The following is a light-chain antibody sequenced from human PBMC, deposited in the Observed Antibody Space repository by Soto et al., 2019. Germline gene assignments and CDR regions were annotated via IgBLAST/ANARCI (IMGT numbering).Light chain of an antibody. V-gene: IGKV1-39*01. CDR3: QQIYSAPLT. CDR2: AAS. Sequence: DIQMTQSPSSLSASVGDRVTITCRASQSISSYLNWYQQKPVKAPKLLIYAASSLQSGVPSRFSGSGSETEFTLSISSLQPEDFATYFCQQIYSAPLTFGGGTKV. CDR1: QSISSY. J-gene: IGKJ4*01.